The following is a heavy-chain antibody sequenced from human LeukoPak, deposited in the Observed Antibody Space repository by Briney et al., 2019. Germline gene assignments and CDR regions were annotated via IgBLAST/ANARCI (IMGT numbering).Heavy chain of an antibody. CDR1: GGSISSGSYY. J-gene: IGHJ4*02. Sequence: SETLSLTCTVSGGSISSGSYYWSWIRQPAGKGLEWIGRIYTSGSTNYNPSLKSRVTISVDTSKNQFSLKLSSVTAADTAVYYCARDLRSSWSIYFDYWGQGILVTVSS. V-gene: IGHV4-61*02. CDR2: IYTSGST. D-gene: IGHD6-13*01. CDR3: ARDLRSSWSIYFDY.